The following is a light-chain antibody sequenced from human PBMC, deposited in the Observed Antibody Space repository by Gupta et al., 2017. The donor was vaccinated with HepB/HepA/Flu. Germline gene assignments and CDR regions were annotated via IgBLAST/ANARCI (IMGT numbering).Light chain of an antibody. CDR1: QSISSY. Sequence: GDRVTITCRASQSISSYLNWYQQKPGKAPKLLIYAASSLQSGVPSRFRGSGSGTDFTLTISMLPPEDFATYYCQQSSSTPRTFGQGTKVEIK. CDR2: AAS. J-gene: IGKJ1*01. CDR3: QQSSSTPRT. V-gene: IGKV1-39*01.